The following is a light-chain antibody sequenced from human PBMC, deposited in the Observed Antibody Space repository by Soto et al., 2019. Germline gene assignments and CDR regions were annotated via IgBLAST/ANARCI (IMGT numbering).Light chain of an antibody. J-gene: IGLJ2*01. CDR2: DVS. CDR3: SSYTSSSHVV. V-gene: IGLV2-14*01. Sequence: QSALTQPASVSGSPGQSITISCTGTSSDVGGYNYVSWYQQHPGKAPKLMIYDVSNRPSGVSNRFSGSKSGNTASLTISGLQAEDEADYYCSSYTSSSHVVFGGGTKVTGL. CDR1: SSDVGGYNY.